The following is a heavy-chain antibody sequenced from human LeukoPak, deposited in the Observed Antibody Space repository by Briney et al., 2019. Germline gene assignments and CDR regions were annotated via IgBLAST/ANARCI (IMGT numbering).Heavy chain of an antibody. CDR1: GFTFGIYG. J-gene: IGHJ4*02. D-gene: IGHD6-19*01. Sequence: GGSLRLSCAASGFTFGIYGMHWVRQAPGKGLEWVTVISYDGSDKYYADSVKGRFTISRDNSKNTLYLEMNGLRAEDTAVYYCAKDLSGGWSLDYWGQGTLVTVSS. CDR3: AKDLSGGWSLDY. V-gene: IGHV3-30*18. CDR2: ISYDGSDK.